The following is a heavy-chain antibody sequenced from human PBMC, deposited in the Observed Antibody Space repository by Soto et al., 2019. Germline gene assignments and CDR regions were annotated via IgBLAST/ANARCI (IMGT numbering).Heavy chain of an antibody. V-gene: IGHV3-23*01. J-gene: IGHJ4*02. D-gene: IGHD3-16*01. CDR1: GFNFRDFA. CDR2: ISGSGATT. CDR3: ARRGGFFDY. Sequence: EVQLLQSGGGLVQPGGSLRLSCEASGFNFRDFALSWVRLAPGKGLEWVSTISGSGATTYYTDSVKGRHTISRDSSKNAVFLQMNSLRSEDPAVYYCARRGGFFDYWGQGALVTVSS.